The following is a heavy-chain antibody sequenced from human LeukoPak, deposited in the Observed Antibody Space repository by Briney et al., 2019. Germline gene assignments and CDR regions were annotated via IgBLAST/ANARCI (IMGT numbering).Heavy chain of an antibody. CDR2: INSDGSST. CDR1: GFTFSSYW. V-gene: IGHV3-74*01. J-gene: IGHJ4*02. CDR3: ARDPRGSWERFGFDF. Sequence: GGSLRLSCAASGFTFSSYWMHWVRQAPGKGLVRVSRINSDGSSTSYADSVKGRFTISRDNAKNTLYLQMNSLRAEDTAVYYCARDPRGSWERFGFDFWGQGTLVTVSS. D-gene: IGHD1-26*01.